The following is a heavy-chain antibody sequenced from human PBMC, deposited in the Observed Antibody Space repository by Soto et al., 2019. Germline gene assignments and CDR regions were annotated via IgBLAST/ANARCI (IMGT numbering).Heavy chain of an antibody. J-gene: IGHJ4*02. CDR1: GFTFSSYS. CDR3: ARRSGSYFGGLDDY. V-gene: IGHV3-48*02. D-gene: IGHD1-26*01. CDR2: ISSSSTI. Sequence: EVQLVESGGGLVQPGGSLRLSCAASGFTFSSYSMNWVRQAPGKGLEWVSYISSSSTIYYADSVKGRFTISRDNAKNSLYLQMNSLRDEDTAVYYCARRSGSYFGGLDDYWGQGTLVTVSS.